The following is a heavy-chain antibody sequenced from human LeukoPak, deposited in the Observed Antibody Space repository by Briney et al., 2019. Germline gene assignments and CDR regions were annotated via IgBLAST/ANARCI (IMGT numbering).Heavy chain of an antibody. V-gene: IGHV4-39*07. J-gene: IGHJ4*02. Sequence: ADTLSLTCNVSGDSISNSNYYWGWLRQPPGKGLDRIGSIYFTGSTHSTPSLKSQLAISVDTSKNQCSVKGSLVTAADAAVYYSERGPVATTRFLDSWGQGTLVIVSS. D-gene: IGHD5-12*01. CDR1: GDSISNSNYY. CDR3: ERGPVATTRFLDS. CDR2: IYFTGST.